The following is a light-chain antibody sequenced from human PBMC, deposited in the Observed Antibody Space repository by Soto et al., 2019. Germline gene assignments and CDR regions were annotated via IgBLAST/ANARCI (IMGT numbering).Light chain of an antibody. J-gene: IGLJ3*02. CDR3: TTWDDTLAGWV. Sequence: QSVLTQPPSVSEAPRQRVPIYCSGSYSNIGTNAVNWYQQSPGRAPKLLIYYDDLVPSGVSDRLSGSKSGTSASLAISGLQAEDEADYYCTTWDDTLAGWVFGGGTTLTVL. V-gene: IGLV1-36*01. CDR1: YSNIGTNA. CDR2: YDD.